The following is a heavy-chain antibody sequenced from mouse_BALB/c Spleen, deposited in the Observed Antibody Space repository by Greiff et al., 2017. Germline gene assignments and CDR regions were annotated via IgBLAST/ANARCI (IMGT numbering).Heavy chain of an antibody. V-gene: IGHV5-4*02. CDR1: GFTFSDYY. CDR2: ISDGGSYT. CDR3: ARGLLLSSWYAMDY. D-gene: IGHD6-1*01. Sequence: EVKLMESGGGLVKPGGSLKLSCAASGFTFSDYYMYWVRQTPEKRLEWVATISDGGSYTYYPDSVKGRFTISRDNAKNNLYLQMSSLKSEDTAMYYCARGLLLSSWYAMDYWGQGTSVTVSS. J-gene: IGHJ4*01.